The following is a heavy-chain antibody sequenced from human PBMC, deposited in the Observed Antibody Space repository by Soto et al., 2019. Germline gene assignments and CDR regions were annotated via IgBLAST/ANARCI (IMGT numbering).Heavy chain of an antibody. CDR2: MNPNSGNT. Sequence: ASVKVSCKASGYTFTSYDINWVRQATGQGLEWMGWMNPNSGNTGYAQEFQGRVTMTRNTSISTAYMELSSLRSEDTAVYYCARGGVSIFGVVIIGASDYWGQGTLVTVSS. D-gene: IGHD3-3*01. CDR1: GYTFTSYD. V-gene: IGHV1-8*01. J-gene: IGHJ4*02. CDR3: ARGGVSIFGVVIIGASDY.